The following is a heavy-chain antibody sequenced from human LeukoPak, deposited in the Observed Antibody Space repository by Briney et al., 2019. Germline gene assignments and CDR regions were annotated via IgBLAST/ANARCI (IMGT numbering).Heavy chain of an antibody. CDR1: GFTFSDYY. CDR3: AKDMETEYYYDSSGCFDY. D-gene: IGHD3-22*01. Sequence: GGSLRLSCAASGFTFSDYYMSWIRQAPGKGLEWVSYISSSGSTIYYADSVKGRFTISRDNAKNSLYLQMNSLRAEDTALYYCAKDMETEYYYDSSGCFDYWGQGTLVTVSS. V-gene: IGHV3-11*01. J-gene: IGHJ4*02. CDR2: ISSSGSTI.